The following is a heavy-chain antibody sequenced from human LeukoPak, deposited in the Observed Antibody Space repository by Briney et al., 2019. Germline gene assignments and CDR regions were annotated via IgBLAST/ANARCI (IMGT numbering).Heavy chain of an antibody. CDR1: DNSFNSYI. V-gene: IGHV3-21*04. Sequence: GGSLRLSCVGSDNSFNSYIINWVRQAPGKGLEWVSSISASSTYTYSADSVKGRFTISRDNAKKSVYLQMDSLRAGDTAVYYCAKASDIVATIRFYYFDYWGQGTLVTVSS. J-gene: IGHJ4*02. CDR3: AKASDIVATIRFYYFDY. D-gene: IGHD5-12*01. CDR2: ISASSTYT.